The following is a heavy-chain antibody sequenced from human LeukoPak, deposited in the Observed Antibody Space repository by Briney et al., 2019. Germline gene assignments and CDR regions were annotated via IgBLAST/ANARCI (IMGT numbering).Heavy chain of an antibody. V-gene: IGHV4-4*07. Sequence: SETLSLTCIVSGGSISNYYWSWIRQPAGKGLQWIGRISSRGDTNYNPSLKSRVFMSIDRSKNQFSLKLLSVTAADTAVYYCAGEYGDFDYWGRGTLVTVSS. CDR3: AGEYGDFDY. D-gene: IGHD4-17*01. J-gene: IGHJ4*02. CDR2: ISSRGDT. CDR1: GGSISNYY.